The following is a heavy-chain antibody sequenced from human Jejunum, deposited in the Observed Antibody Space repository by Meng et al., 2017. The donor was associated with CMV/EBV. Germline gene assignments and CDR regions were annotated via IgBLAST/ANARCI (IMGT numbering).Heavy chain of an antibody. CDR2: IYYSGST. CDR1: GGSISSSNYY. D-gene: IGHD3-3*01. J-gene: IGHJ4*02. V-gene: IGHV4-31*03. CDR3: ASWSGEAIDY. Sequence: CSVSGGSISSSNYYWTWIRQHPGKGLDYIGNIYYSGSTYYRPSLRSRVTISLDTSKNQFSLRLRSVTAADTAVYYCASWSGEAIDYWGQGTLVTVSS.